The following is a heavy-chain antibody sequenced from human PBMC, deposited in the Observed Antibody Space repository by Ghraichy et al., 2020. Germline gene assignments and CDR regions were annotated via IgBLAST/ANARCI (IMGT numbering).Heavy chain of an antibody. V-gene: IGHV1-2*06. D-gene: IGHD3-10*01. Sequence: ASVKVSCKAYGYTLTGYHLHWVRQAPGQGPEWMGRINPNTGGTNSAQKFQGRVTMTSDTSMNTAYMELSRLTYDDLAVYYCARDRGVMSFDPWGQGTLVTVSS. CDR1: GYTLTGYH. CDR2: INPNTGGT. J-gene: IGHJ5*02. CDR3: ARDRGVMSFDP.